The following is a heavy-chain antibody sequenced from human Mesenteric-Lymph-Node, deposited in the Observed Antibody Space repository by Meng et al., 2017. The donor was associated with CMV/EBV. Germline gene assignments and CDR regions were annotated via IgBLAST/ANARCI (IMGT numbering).Heavy chain of an antibody. CDR3: AKSRSSSSSCYNY. J-gene: IGHJ4*02. CDR2: IYGGDNT. D-gene: IGHD2-2*02. V-gene: IGHV3-53*01. Sequence: GESLKISCAASGFTVSSSYMSWVRQAPGKGLEWVSLIYGGDNTNFADPVKGRFTISRDNSKNTLYLQMDSLRAEDTAVYYCAKSRSSSSSCYNYWGQGTLVTVSS. CDR1: GFTVSSSY.